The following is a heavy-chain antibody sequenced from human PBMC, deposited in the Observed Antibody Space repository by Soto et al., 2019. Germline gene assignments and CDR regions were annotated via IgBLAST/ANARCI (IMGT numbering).Heavy chain of an antibody. V-gene: IGHV4-30-2*01. CDR1: GGSISSGGYS. CDR3: ARINFDYYDSSGYSRWFDP. Sequence: QLQLQESGSGLVKPSQTLSLTCAVSGGSISSGGYSWSWIRQPPGKGLEWIGYIYHSGSTYYNPSLKSRVTISVDRSTNQFSLKLSSVTAADTAVYYCARINFDYYDSSGYSRWFDPWGQGTLVTVSS. CDR2: IYHSGST. D-gene: IGHD3-22*01. J-gene: IGHJ5*02.